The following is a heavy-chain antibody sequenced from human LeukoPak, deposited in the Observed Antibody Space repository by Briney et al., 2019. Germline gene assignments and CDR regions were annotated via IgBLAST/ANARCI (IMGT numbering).Heavy chain of an antibody. Sequence: GGSLRLSCAASGFTFSDYYMSWIRQAPGKGLEWVSYISSSGSTIYYADSVKGRFTISGDNAKNSLYLQMNSLRAEDTAVYYCARGWELLRAAFDIWGQGTMVTVSS. CDR1: GFTFSDYY. J-gene: IGHJ3*02. CDR3: ARGWELLRAAFDI. CDR2: ISSSGSTI. D-gene: IGHD1-26*01. V-gene: IGHV3-11*01.